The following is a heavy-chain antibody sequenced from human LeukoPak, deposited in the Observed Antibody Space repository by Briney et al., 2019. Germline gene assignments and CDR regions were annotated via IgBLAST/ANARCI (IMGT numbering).Heavy chain of an antibody. J-gene: IGHJ5*02. CDR1: GYTFSGYY. CDR2: INPNSGGT. V-gene: IGHV1-2*02. D-gene: IGHD1-1*01. CDR3: AREAETTLNWFDP. Sequence: ASVKVSCTASGYTFSGYYMPWVRQAPGQRLEWMGWINPNSGGTKYAQKFQGRVTMTRDTSISTAYMELSRLRSDDTAVYYCAREAETTLNWFDPWGQGTLVTVSS.